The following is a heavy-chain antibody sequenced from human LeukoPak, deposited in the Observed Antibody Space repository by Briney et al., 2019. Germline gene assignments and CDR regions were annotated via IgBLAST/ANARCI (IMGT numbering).Heavy chain of an antibody. V-gene: IGHV3-48*04. Sequence: PGGSLRLSCAASGFTFSSYSVNWVRQAPGKGLEWVSYISGSSNTIYYADSVKGRFTISRDNAKNSLYLQVNSLRVDDTAVYYCARLTGTTGFDYWGQGTLVTVSS. D-gene: IGHD1-1*01. J-gene: IGHJ4*02. CDR3: ARLTGTTGFDY. CDR1: GFTFSSYS. CDR2: ISGSSNTI.